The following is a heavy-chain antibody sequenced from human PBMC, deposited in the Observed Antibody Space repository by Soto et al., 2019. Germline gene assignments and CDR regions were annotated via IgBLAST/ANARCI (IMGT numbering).Heavy chain of an antibody. Sequence: GGSLRLSCAASGFTFSSYAMHWVRQAPGKGLEWVAVISYDGSNKYYADSVKGRFTISRDNSKNTLYLQMNSLRAEDTAVYYCARAMEVVPAARVPYYYYGMDVWGQGTTVTVSS. CDR1: GFTFSSYA. CDR3: ARAMEVVPAARVPYYYYGMDV. CDR2: ISYDGSNK. V-gene: IGHV3-30-3*01. J-gene: IGHJ6*02. D-gene: IGHD2-2*01.